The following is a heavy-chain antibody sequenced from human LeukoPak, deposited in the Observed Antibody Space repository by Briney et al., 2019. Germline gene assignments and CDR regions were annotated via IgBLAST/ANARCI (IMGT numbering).Heavy chain of an antibody. D-gene: IGHD2-2*01. Sequence: SETLSLTCSVSGYSFTSGHYWGWIRQPPGKGLEWIANIYHTGSAHYNPSPKSRVTISVDTSKNQFSLKLSSVTAADTAVYYCARYCTSTTCILRGFDYWGQGTLVTVSS. V-gene: IGHV4-38-2*01. J-gene: IGHJ4*02. CDR1: GYSFTSGHY. CDR2: IYHTGSA. CDR3: ARYCTSTTCILRGFDY.